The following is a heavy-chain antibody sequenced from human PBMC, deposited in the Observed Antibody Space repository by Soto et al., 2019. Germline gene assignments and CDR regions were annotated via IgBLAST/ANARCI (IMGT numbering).Heavy chain of an antibody. D-gene: IGHD3-10*01. CDR3: ARGTRGSPYTPHI. V-gene: IGHV4-61*01. CDR1: GGSVSSGSYY. CDR2: IYYSGST. Sequence: SETLSLTCTVSGGSVSSGSYYWSWIRQPPGKGLEWIGYIYYSGSTNYNPSLKSRVTISVDTSKNQFSLKLSSVTAADTAVYYCARGTRGSPYTPHIWGQGTLVTVSS. J-gene: IGHJ4*02.